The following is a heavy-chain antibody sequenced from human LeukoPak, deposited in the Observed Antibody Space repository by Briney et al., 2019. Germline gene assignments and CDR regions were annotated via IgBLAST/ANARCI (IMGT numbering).Heavy chain of an antibody. D-gene: IGHD1-26*01. J-gene: IGHJ4*02. CDR2: IYPGDSES. V-gene: IGHV5-51*01. Sequence: GESLKISFKGSGYSFTSYWIARVRQMPGKGLEWMGIIYPGDSESRYSPSFQGPVTISADKSISTAYLQWSSLKASDTAMYYCARLAQSGSYFDYWGQGTLVTVSS. CDR3: ARLAQSGSYFDY. CDR1: GYSFTSYW.